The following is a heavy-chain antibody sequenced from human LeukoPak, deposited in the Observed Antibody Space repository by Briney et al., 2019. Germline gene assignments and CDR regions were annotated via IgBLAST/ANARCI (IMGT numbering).Heavy chain of an antibody. J-gene: IGHJ4*02. D-gene: IGHD4-17*01. V-gene: IGHV3-23*01. Sequence: PGGSLRLSCAASGFTFSSYAMSWVRQAPGKGLEWVSAISGSGGSTYYADSVKGRFTISRENTKNTLYLKMNSLRAEDTAVYYCAKGGPYGDYVPVDYWGQGTLVTVSS. CDR3: AKGGPYGDYVPVDY. CDR2: ISGSGGST. CDR1: GFTFSSYA.